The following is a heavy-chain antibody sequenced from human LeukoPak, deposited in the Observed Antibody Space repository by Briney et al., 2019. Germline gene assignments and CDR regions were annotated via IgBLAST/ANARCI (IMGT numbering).Heavy chain of an antibody. CDR2: ISGSGGST. Sequence: GGSLRLSRAASGFTFSSYAMSWVRQAPGKGLEWVSAISGSGGSTYYADSVKGRFTISRDNSKNTPYLQMNSLRAEDTAVYYCATGAVAGLSRFDFWGQGTLVTVSS. CDR1: GFTFSSYA. D-gene: IGHD6-19*01. CDR3: ATGAVAGLSRFDF. V-gene: IGHV3-23*01. J-gene: IGHJ4*02.